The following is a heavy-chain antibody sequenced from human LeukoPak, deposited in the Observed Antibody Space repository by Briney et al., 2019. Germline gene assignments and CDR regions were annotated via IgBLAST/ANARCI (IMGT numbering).Heavy chain of an antibody. CDR2: IYSGGST. CDR3: ARVRDGDYYDY. Sequence: GRSLRLSCAASGSTVSSNYMSWVRQAPGKGLEWVSVIYSGGSTYYADSVKGRFTISRDNSKNTLYLQMNSLRADDTAVYYCARVRDGDYYDYWGQGTQVTVSS. J-gene: IGHJ4*02. V-gene: IGHV3-66*01. D-gene: IGHD4-17*01. CDR1: GSTVSSNY.